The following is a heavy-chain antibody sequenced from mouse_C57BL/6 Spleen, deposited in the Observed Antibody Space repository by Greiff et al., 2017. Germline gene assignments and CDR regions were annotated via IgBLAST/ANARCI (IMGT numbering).Heavy chain of an antibody. CDR3: AREELDINYGFAY. V-gene: IGHV14-3*01. Sequence: EVQLQQSVAELVRPGASVKLSCTASGFNIKNTYMHWVKQRPEQGLGWIGRIDPANGNTKYAPQFQGKATITADTSSNTAYLQLSSRTSEDTAIYYCAREELDINYGFAYWGQGTLVTVSA. CDR1: GFNIKNTY. CDR2: IDPANGNT. J-gene: IGHJ3*01. D-gene: IGHD2-5*01.